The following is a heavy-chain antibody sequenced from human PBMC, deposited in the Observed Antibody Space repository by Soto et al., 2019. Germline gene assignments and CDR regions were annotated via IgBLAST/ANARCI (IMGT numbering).Heavy chain of an antibody. Sequence: ASVKVSCKASGGTFSSYAISWVRQAPGQGLEWMGGIIPIFGTANYAQKFQGRVTITADESTSTAYMELSSLRSEDTAVYYCAIAGYSSTYFDDWGQGALVTVSS. D-gene: IGHD6-13*01. J-gene: IGHJ4*02. CDR2: IIPIFGTA. CDR3: AIAGYSSTYFDD. CDR1: GGTFSSYA. V-gene: IGHV1-69*13.